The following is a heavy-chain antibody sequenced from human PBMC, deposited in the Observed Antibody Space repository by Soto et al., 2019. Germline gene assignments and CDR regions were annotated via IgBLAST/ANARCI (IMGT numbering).Heavy chain of an antibody. CDR2: INHSGST. CDR1: GGSFSGYY. V-gene: IGHV4-34*01. CDR3: ARATAAAKDNWFDP. D-gene: IGHD6-13*01. J-gene: IGHJ5*02. Sequence: SETLSLTCAVSGGSFSGYYWSWIRQPPGKGLEWIGEINHSGSTNYNPSLKSRVTISVDTSKNQFSLKLSSVTAADTAVYYCARATAAAKDNWFDPWGQGTLVTVSS.